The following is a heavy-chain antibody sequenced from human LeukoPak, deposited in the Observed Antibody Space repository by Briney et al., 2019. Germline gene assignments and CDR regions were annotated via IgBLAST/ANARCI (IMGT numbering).Heavy chain of an antibody. V-gene: IGHV1-2*02. CDR1: GYTFTGYY. CDR3: ARTRPGSSGGKVLGHWLDP. D-gene: IGHD2-15*01. J-gene: IGHJ5*02. CDR2: INPNSGGT. Sequence: ASVKVSCKASGYTFTGYYMHWVRQAPGQGLEWMGWINPNSGGTNYAQKFQGRVTMTRDTSISTAYMELSRLRSDDTAVYYCARTRPGSSGGKVLGHWLDPWGQGTLVTVSS.